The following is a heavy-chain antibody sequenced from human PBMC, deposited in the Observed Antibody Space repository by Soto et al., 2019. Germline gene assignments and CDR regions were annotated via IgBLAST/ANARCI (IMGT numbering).Heavy chain of an antibody. CDR3: ARENPSGSYFYFDY. Sequence: PSETLSLTCTVSGGSISSGDYYWSWIRQPPGKGLEWIGYIYYSGSTYYNPSLKSRVTISVDTSKNQFSLKLSSVTAADTAVYYCARENPSGSYFYFDYWGQGTLVTVSS. J-gene: IGHJ4*02. D-gene: IGHD1-26*01. CDR1: GGSISSGDYY. CDR2: IYYSGST. V-gene: IGHV4-30-4*01.